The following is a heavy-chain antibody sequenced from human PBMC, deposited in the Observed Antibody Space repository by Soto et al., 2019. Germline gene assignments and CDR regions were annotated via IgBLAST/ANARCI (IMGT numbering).Heavy chain of an antibody. V-gene: IGHV3-73*01. CDR3: ATSPDADCSGNCRYWFDP. D-gene: IGHD2-21*01. Sequence: EVQLVESGGGLVQPGGSLKLSCAASGFTSSDSAMHWVRQASGKGLEWVGRIRSNAKNYATAYGESVKGRFTISRDDSKNTAYLQMNSLKTEDTAVYYCATSPDADCSGNCRYWFDPWGQGSLVTVSS. CDR1: GFTSSDSA. J-gene: IGHJ5*02. CDR2: IRSNAKNYAT.